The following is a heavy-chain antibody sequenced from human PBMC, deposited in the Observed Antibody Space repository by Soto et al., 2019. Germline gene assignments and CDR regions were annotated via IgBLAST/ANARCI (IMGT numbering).Heavy chain of an antibody. J-gene: IGHJ4*02. CDR2: LSGGGANT. D-gene: IGHD6-13*01. CDR3: VRDSGAKLSSS. CDR1: GFSFSTYS. Sequence: GSLRLSCAASGFSFSTYSMAWVRQAAGKGPQWVSGLSGGGANTFYIDSVRGRFTISADESARTSYMELRSLRSQDTAVYYCVRDSGAKLSSSWGQGTLVTVSS. V-gene: IGHV3-23*01.